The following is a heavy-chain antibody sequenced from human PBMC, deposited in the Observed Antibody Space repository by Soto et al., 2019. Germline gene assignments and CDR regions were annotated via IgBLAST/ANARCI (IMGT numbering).Heavy chain of an antibody. V-gene: IGHV3-30-3*01. CDR3: ARARFYRDFGVPSYGMDV. CDR1: GFTFSSYA. CDR2: ISYDGSNK. J-gene: IGHJ6*02. D-gene: IGHD3-3*01. Sequence: PGGSLRLSCAASGFTFSSYAMHWVRQAPGKGLEWVAVISYDGSNKYYADSVKGRFTISRDNSKNTLYLQMNSLRAEDTAVYYCARARFYRDFGVPSYGMDVWGQGTTVTVSS.